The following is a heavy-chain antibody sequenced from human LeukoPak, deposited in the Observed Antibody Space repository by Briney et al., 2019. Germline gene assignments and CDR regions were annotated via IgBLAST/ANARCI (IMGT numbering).Heavy chain of an antibody. CDR3: GRLMGGYDSYFYGMDV. CDR1: GFTFSTFG. Sequence: SLRLSCAASGFTFSTFGMHWVRQAPGKGLEWVGVISYDGSNTYYAESVKGRFTISRDNSQNTLYLQMNRLRPEDTAVYYCGRLMGGYDSYFYGMDVWRQGTTVTVSA. J-gene: IGHJ6*01. D-gene: IGHD5-12*01. CDR2: ISYDGSNT. V-gene: IGHV3-30*03.